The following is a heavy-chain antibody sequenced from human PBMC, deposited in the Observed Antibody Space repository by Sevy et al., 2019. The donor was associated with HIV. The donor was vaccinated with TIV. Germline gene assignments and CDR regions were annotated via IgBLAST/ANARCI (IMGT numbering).Heavy chain of an antibody. CDR1: GFSFSHYA. J-gene: IGHJ4*02. D-gene: IGHD2-8*01. Sequence: GGSLRLSCAVSGFSFSHYAFHWVRQAPGKGLEWVSLISYDGTYKYYADSVKGRFTIARDNSKNTLYLQMNSLRGNDTAVYYSARVAVSYCTNDCYHRFHYWGPGALVTVSS. CDR2: ISYDGTYK. V-gene: IGHV3-30-3*01. CDR3: ARVAVSYCTNDCYHRFHY.